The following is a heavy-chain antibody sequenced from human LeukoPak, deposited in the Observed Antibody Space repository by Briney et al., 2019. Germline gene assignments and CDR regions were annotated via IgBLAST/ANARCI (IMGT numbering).Heavy chain of an antibody. CDR2: ISAYNDNT. CDR3: AREHSGSYSQPLDYFDY. Sequence: ASVKVSCKASGYTFTNYDISWVRQAPGQGLEWMGWISAYNDNTNYAQKLQGRATMTTDTSTSTAYMELRSLRSDDTAVYYCAREHSGSYSQPLDYFDYWGQGTPVTVSS. J-gene: IGHJ4*02. CDR1: GYTFTNYD. V-gene: IGHV1-18*01. D-gene: IGHD1-26*01.